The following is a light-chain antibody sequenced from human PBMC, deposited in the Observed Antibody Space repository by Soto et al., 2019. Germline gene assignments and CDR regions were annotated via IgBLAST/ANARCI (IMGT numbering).Light chain of an antibody. V-gene: IGKV1-39*01. CDR3: QQYNSYPIP. CDR2: AAS. CDR1: HSISSY. J-gene: IGKJ5*01. Sequence: IKMYQSPSSLSASVGDRVTITCRASHSISSYLNWYQHKPGKAPKLLIYAASSLQSGVPSRFSGSGSGTEFTLTISSLQPDDFATYYCQQYNSYPIPFGQGRLLAVK.